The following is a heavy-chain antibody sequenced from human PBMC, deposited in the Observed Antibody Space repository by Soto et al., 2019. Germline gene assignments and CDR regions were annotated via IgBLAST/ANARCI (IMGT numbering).Heavy chain of an antibody. J-gene: IGHJ6*02. CDR3: ARSRGSGSYYSTLYYYGMDV. V-gene: IGHV4-4*02. Sequence: TCAVSGGSISSINWWSWVRQPPGKGLEWIGEIYHSGSTNYNPSLKSRVTISVDKSKNQFSLKLSSVTAADTAVYYCARSRGSGSYYSTLYYYGMDVWGQGTTVTVSS. CDR2: IYHSGST. CDR1: GGSISSINW. D-gene: IGHD3-10*01.